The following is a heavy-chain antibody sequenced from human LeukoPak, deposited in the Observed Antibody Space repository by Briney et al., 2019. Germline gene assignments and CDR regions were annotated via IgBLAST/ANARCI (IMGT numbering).Heavy chain of an antibody. CDR1: GFTFSSYA. CDR3: AREYNWNYSFDY. J-gene: IGHJ4*02. D-gene: IGHD1-7*01. Sequence: GGSLRLSCAASGFTFSSYAMHWVRQAPGKGLEWVAVISYDGSNKYYADSVKGRFTLSRDNSKNTLYLQMNSLRAEDTAVYYCAREYNWNYSFDYWGQGPLVTVSS. CDR2: ISYDGSNK. V-gene: IGHV3-30-3*01.